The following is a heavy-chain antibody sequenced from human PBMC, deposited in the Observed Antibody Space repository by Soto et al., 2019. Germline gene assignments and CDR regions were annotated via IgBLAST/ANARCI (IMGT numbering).Heavy chain of an antibody. CDR3: ARDGGRHSGGIDY. Sequence: QVQLVQSGAEVKKPGSSVKVSCKASGGTFSSYSINWVRQAPGQGLEWMGEIIPIFGTANYAQKFQGRVTITAYESTSTAYMELSSQRSEDTAVYYCARDGGRHSGGIDYWGQGTLVTVSS. J-gene: IGHJ4*02. D-gene: IGHD1-26*01. CDR2: IIPIFGTA. V-gene: IGHV1-69*01. CDR1: GGTFSSYS.